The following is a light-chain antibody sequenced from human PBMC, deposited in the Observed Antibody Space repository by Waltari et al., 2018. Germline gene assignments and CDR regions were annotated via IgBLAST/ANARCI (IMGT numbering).Light chain of an antibody. CDR2: QDK. CDR1: NSGHRY. CDR3: QVWDNNIVV. J-gene: IGLJ2*01. V-gene: IGLV3-1*01. Sequence: SYDLTQPPSVSVSTGQTASITCPGDNSGHRYVSWIQQRPGQSPFLVMYQDKKRPSGIPERFSGSNSGNTATLTVSGAQAMDEADYYCQVWDNNIVVFGGGTKLTVL.